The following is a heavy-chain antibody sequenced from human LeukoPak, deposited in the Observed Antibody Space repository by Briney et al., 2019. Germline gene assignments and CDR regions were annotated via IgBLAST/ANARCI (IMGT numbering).Heavy chain of an antibody. Sequence: SETLSLTCTVSGGSIRSGSYYWSWIRQAAGKGLEWIGRVHTSGSTNYNPSLESRVTISVDTSKNQFSLNLSSVTAADTAVYYCAGGVTIVRGTSKHFDYWGQGTLVTVSS. CDR1: GGSIRSGSYY. D-gene: IGHD3-10*01. CDR2: VHTSGST. V-gene: IGHV4-61*02. J-gene: IGHJ4*02. CDR3: AGGVTIVRGTSKHFDY.